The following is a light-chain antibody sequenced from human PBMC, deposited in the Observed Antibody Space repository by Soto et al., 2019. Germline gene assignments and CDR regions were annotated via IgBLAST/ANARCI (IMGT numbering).Light chain of an antibody. CDR2: EVN. V-gene: IGLV2-8*01. CDR3: SPYAGSNNAEV. Sequence: QSVLTQPPSASGSPGQSVTISCTGTSSDVGAFDYVSWYQQHPGKAPKLLIFEVNKRPSGVPDRFSGSKSGDTAFLTVSGLQAEDEADYYCSPYAGSNNAEVFGAGTKVTVL. CDR1: SSDVGAFDY. J-gene: IGLJ1*01.